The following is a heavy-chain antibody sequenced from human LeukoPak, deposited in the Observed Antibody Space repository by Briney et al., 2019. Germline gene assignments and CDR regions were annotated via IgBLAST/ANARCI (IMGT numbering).Heavy chain of an antibody. V-gene: IGHV4-38-2*01. J-gene: IGHJ6*03. CDR2: IYHSGST. CDR3: ARGLTYYDFWSGHHPGSYYMDV. D-gene: IGHD3-3*01. Sequence: KPSETVSLTCAVSGYSISSDYYWGWIRQPPGKGLEWIGSIYHSGSTYYNPSLKSRVTISVDTSKNQFSLKLSSVTAADTAVYYCARGLTYYDFWSGHHPGSYYMDVWGKGTTVTVSS. CDR1: GYSISSDYY.